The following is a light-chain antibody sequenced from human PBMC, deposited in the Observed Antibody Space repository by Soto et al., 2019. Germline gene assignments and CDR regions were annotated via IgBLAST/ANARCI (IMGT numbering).Light chain of an antibody. CDR2: EVR. Sequence: QSALTQPASVSGSPGQSITISCTGTSSDVGGFKYVSWYQEHPGKAPKLIIFEVRSRPSGVSDRFSGSKSGNTASLTISGLQAEDEADYYCSSYTSSNTLVFGGGTKLTV. J-gene: IGLJ3*02. CDR3: SSYTSSNTLV. V-gene: IGLV2-14*01. CDR1: SSDVGGFKY.